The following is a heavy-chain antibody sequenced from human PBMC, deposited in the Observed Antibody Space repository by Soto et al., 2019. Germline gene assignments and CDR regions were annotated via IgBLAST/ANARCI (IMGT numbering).Heavy chain of an antibody. J-gene: IGHJ5*02. Sequence: GGSLRLSCAASDFAFSTFWMNWVRQAPGKGLEWVANIKQDGTEKYYVDSVKGRSTISRDNTKNSLYLQMNSLRAEDTAVYYCAGTSQQWLALNWFDPWGQGTLVTVSS. D-gene: IGHD6-19*01. CDR2: IKQDGTEK. CDR3: AGTSQQWLALNWFDP. V-gene: IGHV3-7*01. CDR1: DFAFSTFW.